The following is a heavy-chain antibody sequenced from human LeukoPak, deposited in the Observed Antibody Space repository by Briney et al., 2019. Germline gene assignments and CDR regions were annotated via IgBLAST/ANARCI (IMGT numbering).Heavy chain of an antibody. J-gene: IGHJ4*02. CDR3: GTYSNNPFDY. V-gene: IGHV7-4-1*02. CDR2: INTNTGNP. Sequence: ASVKVSCKASGYTFTSYAMNWVRQAPGQGLEWMGWINTNTGNPTYAQGFTGRFVFSLDTSVSTAYLQISSLKAEDSAVYYCGTYSNNPFDYWGQGTLVTVSS. CDR1: GYTFTSYA. D-gene: IGHD6-13*01.